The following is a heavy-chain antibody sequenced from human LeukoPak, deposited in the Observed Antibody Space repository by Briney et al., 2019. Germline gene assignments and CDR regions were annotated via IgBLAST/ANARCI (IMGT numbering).Heavy chain of an antibody. J-gene: IGHJ4*02. D-gene: IGHD6-6*01. V-gene: IGHV4-31*03. CDR1: GDSISNDGYY. Sequence: SQTLSLTCTVSGDSISNDGYYWSWIRQHPQKGLEWIGYIYSSGGTYYNPSLKSRITISVDTSKNQFSLKLSSVTAADTAVYYCGREHNRSSYFDYWGQGTLVTVSS. CDR3: GREHNRSSYFDY. CDR2: IYSSGGT.